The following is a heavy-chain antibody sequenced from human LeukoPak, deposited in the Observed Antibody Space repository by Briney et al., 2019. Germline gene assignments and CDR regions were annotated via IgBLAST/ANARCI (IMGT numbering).Heavy chain of an antibody. D-gene: IGHD5-18*01. CDR1: GGSISSYY. CDR3: ARLTNTYGYAAFDY. J-gene: IGHJ4*02. CDR2: IYYSGST. Sequence: SETLSLSCTVSGGSISSYYWSWIRQPPGKGLEWIGYIYYSGSTNYNPSLKSRVTISVDTSKNQFSLKLSSVTAADTAVYYCARLTNTYGYAAFDYWGQGTLVTVSS. V-gene: IGHV4-59*08.